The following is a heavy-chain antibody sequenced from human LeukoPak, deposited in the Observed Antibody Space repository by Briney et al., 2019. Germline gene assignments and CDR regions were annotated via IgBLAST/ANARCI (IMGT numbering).Heavy chain of an antibody. D-gene: IGHD2-2*01. Sequence: ASVKVSCKASGYTFTRYGISWVRQAPGQGLEWMGWINVYNGNKNYAQKLQGRVTLTTDTPTNTAYMDLRSLKSDDTAVYYCARGYCSSTTCLYFDNWGQGTPVTVSS. CDR2: INVYNGNK. CDR1: GYTFTRYG. V-gene: IGHV1-18*01. CDR3: ARGYCSSTTCLYFDN. J-gene: IGHJ4*02.